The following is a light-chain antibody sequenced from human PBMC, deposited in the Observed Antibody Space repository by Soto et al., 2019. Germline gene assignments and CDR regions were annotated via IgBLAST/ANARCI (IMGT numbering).Light chain of an antibody. CDR3: QHIDIFRLP. J-gene: IGKJ4*01. CDR1: QAINTY. V-gene: IGKV1-9*01. CDR2: AAS. Sequence: DIQLTQSPSVLSASVGDRVTITCRASQAINTYLAWYQHKPGKAPNLLIYAASILESGVPSRFSGSGSGTEFTPTFTSLQPEDFAPFYFQHIDIFRLPFGGGTKVELK.